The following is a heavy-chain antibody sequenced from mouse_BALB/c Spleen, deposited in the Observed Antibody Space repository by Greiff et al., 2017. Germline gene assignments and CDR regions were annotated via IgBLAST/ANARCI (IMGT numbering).Heavy chain of an antibody. J-gene: IGHJ3*01. Sequence: VQLKESGPELVKPGASVKISCKASGYTFTDYNMHWVKQSHGKSLEWIGYIYPYNGGTGYNQKFKSKATLTVDNSSSTAYMELRSLTSEDSAVYYCARGVRTSGYYPFAYWGQGTLVTVSA. V-gene: IGHV1S29*02. CDR2: IYPYNGGT. CDR1: GYTFTDYN. D-gene: IGHD2-3*01. CDR3: ARGVRTSGYYPFAY.